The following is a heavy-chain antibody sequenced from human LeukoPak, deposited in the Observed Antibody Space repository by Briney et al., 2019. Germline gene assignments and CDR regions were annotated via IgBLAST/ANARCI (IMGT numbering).Heavy chain of an antibody. V-gene: IGHV4-34*01. D-gene: IGHD6-6*01. J-gene: IGHJ4*02. CDR2: INHSGST. CDR1: GGSFSGYY. Sequence: PSETLSLTCAVYGGSFSGYYWSWIRQPPGKGLEWIGEINHSGSTNYNPSLKSRVTISVDTSKNQFSLKLSSVTAADTAVYYCARLVAARWKSYIDYWGQGTLVTVSS. CDR3: ARLVAARWKSYIDY.